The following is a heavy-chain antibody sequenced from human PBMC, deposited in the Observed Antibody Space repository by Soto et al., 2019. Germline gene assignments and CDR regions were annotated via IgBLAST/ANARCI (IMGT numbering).Heavy chain of an antibody. D-gene: IGHD3-3*01. CDR3: ARGHYDFWRGYFATIDY. J-gene: IGHJ4*02. CDR2: IHYSGST. CDR1: GGSISSYY. V-gene: IGHV4-59*08. Sequence: SETLSLTCTVSGGSISSYYWSWIRQPPGKGLEWIGYIHYSGSTKYNPSLKSRVTISADTSKNQFSLKLSSVTAADTAVYYCARGHYDFWRGYFATIDYWGQGTLVTVSS.